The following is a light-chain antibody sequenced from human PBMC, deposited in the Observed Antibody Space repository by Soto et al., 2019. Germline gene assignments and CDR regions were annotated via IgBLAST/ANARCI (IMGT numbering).Light chain of an antibody. CDR1: QSISTY. CDR2: VAS. V-gene: IGKV1-39*01. Sequence: DIQMTQSPSSLSASVGDRFTITCRASQSISTYLNWYQQKPGKAPKLLILVASTLPSGVPSRFSGSGSGTDFTLTISSLQPEDFATYYCQQSYSNTQTFGQGTKVDI. J-gene: IGKJ1*01. CDR3: QQSYSNTQT.